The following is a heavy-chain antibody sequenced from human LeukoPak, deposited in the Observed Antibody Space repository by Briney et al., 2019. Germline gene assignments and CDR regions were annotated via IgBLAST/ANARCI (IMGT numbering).Heavy chain of an antibody. D-gene: IGHD3-22*01. CDR3: ARHGPYYYDSSGYYLYAFDI. Sequence: PGESLKISCKGSGYSFTSYWIGWVRQMPGKGLEWMGIIYPGDSDTRYSPSFQGQVTISADKSISTAYLQWSSPKASDTAMYYCARHGPYYYDSSGYYLYAFDIWGQGTMVTVSS. V-gene: IGHV5-51*01. CDR2: IYPGDSDT. CDR1: GYSFTSYW. J-gene: IGHJ3*02.